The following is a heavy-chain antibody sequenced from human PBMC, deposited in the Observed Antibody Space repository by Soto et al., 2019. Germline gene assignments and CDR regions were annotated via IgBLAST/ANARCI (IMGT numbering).Heavy chain of an antibody. J-gene: IGHJ6*02. CDR1: GYTFTSYS. Sequence: ASVKVSCTASGYTFTSYSMHWVRQAPGQGLEWMGIINPSSGRTSYAQNFQGRVTMTSDTSTSIVYMEMSSLKSEDTAVYYCARDHNFGFILYAMDVWGQGTTVTVSS. CDR2: INPSSGRT. D-gene: IGHD2-15*01. CDR3: ARDHNFGFILYAMDV. V-gene: IGHV1-46*01.